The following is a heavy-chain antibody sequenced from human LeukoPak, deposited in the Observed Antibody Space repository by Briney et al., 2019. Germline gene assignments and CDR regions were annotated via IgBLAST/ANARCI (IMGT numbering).Heavy chain of an antibody. CDR2: INPNSGGT. CDR1: GYTFTDYY. Sequence: GASVKVSCKASGYTFTDYYMHWVRQAPGKGLEWMGWINPNSGGTNSAQNFQGRVTVTWDTSISTAYMELSSLTSDDTAIYYCARDNRRHGSGSYFHYWGQGTLVTVS. J-gene: IGHJ4*02. V-gene: IGHV1-2*02. D-gene: IGHD3-10*01. CDR3: ARDNRRHGSGSYFHY.